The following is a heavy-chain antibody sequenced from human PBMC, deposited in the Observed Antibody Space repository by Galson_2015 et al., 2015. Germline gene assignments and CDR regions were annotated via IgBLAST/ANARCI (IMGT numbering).Heavy chain of an antibody. D-gene: IGHD3-22*01. J-gene: IGHJ5*02. CDR1: GFSLRTRGMR. Sequence: PALDSPTQPLTLTCTFSGFSLRTRGMRVSWIRQPPGKALEWLARIDWDDDQFYSTSLNTRLTISQDTAKNQVVLTITNMDPMDTATYYCARDRNWFDPWGQGTLVTVSS. CDR2: IDWDDDQ. V-gene: IGHV2-70*04. CDR3: ARDRNWFDP.